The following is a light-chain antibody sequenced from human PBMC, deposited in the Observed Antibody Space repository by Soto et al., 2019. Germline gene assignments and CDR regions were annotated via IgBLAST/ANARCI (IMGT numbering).Light chain of an antibody. CDR3: QQYISSPRT. CDR2: GAS. CDR1: QSVSSNY. V-gene: IGKV3-20*01. J-gene: IGKJ1*01. Sequence: EIVLTQSPGTLSLSPGERATLSCRASQSVSSNYLAWYQQKPGQAPRLLIYGASSRATGIPDRFSGSGSGTDFTLTISILEPEDFAVYYCQQYISSPRTFGQGTKVDIK.